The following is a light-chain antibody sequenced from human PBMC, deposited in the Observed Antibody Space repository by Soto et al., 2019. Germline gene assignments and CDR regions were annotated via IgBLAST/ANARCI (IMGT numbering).Light chain of an antibody. CDR3: QQLWTYPLT. J-gene: IGKJ4*01. V-gene: IGKV1-9*01. CDR1: QDVSRS. CDR2: AAS. Sequence: DTQLTQSPSFLSASVGDRVTITCRASQDVSRSVGWYQQKPGKAPKLLISAASTLHSGVPSRFSGSGSGTDLTLTISSLQPEDFATYYCQQLWTYPLTFGGGTKVEI.